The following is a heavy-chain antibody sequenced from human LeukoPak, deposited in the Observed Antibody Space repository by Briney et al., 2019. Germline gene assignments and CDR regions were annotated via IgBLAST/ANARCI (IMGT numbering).Heavy chain of an antibody. J-gene: IGHJ4*02. CDR2: IYYGGNT. Sequence: GGSLRLSCAASGFTVSSNHMNWVRQASGKGLEWVSIIYYGGNTFYADSVKGRFTVSRDNSKNTLYLQINSLRAEDTAVYYCAALSGVGVKIGFDHWGQGALVVVSS. CDR1: GFTVSSNH. V-gene: IGHV3-66*01. D-gene: IGHD1-26*01. CDR3: AALSGVGVKIGFDH.